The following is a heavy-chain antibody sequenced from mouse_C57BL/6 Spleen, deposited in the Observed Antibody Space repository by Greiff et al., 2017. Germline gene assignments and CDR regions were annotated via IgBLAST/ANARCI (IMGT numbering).Heavy chain of an antibody. Sequence: QVQLQQPGAELVKPGASVKLSCKASGYTFTSYWMHWVKQRPGRGLEWIGRIDPYSGGTKYNEKFKSKATLTVDKPSSTAYMQLSSLTSEDSAVYDCARDYDGSSYGDYFDYWGQGTTLTVSS. CDR1: GYTFTSYW. V-gene: IGHV1-72*01. D-gene: IGHD1-1*01. J-gene: IGHJ2*01. CDR3: ARDYDGSSYGDYFDY. CDR2: IDPYSGGT.